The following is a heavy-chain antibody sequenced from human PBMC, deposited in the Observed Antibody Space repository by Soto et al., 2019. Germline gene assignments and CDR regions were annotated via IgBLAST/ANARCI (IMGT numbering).Heavy chain of an antibody. CDR2: IWYDGSNK. CDR1: GFTFSSYG. J-gene: IGHJ4*02. CDR3: AREPPYPSYCSSSSCYGGYFDL. D-gene: IGHD2-2*01. Sequence: QVQLVESGGGVVQPGRSLRLSCAASGFTFSSYGMHWVRQAPGKGLEWVAVIWYDGSNKYYADSVKGRFTISRDNSKKQVELQMNSLRGEEKAVYYCAREPPYPSYCSSSSCYGGYFDLWGQGTLVNVSS. V-gene: IGHV3-33*01.